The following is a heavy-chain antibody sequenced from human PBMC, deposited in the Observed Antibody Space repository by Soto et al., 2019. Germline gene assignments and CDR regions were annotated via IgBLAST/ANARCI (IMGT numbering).Heavy chain of an antibody. D-gene: IGHD4-17*01. Sequence: EAQLVESGGDLVKPGGCLRLSCAASGITFINAWMSWVRQAPGKGLEWVGRIKNKADGGTTDYAAPVRGRFIISRDDSKNTLFLQMNSLETEDTAVYYCTTDPGDYEDFWGQGTLVTVSS. CDR2: IKNKADGGTT. V-gene: IGHV3-15*01. J-gene: IGHJ4*02. CDR1: GITFINAW. CDR3: TTDPGDYEDF.